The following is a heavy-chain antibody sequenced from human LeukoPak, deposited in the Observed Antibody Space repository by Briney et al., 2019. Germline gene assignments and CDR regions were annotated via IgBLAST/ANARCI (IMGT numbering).Heavy chain of an antibody. V-gene: IGHV3-7*01. Sequence: PGGSLRLSCAASGFTFSSYSMNWVRQSPGQGLEWVANIQQDGSERYYVDSVKGRFTISRDNAKNSLYLQMNSLTAEDTAVYYCARDSGIAGYYFDYWGQGSLVTVSS. D-gene: IGHD6-13*01. CDR2: IQQDGSER. CDR1: GFTFSSYS. J-gene: IGHJ4*02. CDR3: ARDSGIAGYYFDY.